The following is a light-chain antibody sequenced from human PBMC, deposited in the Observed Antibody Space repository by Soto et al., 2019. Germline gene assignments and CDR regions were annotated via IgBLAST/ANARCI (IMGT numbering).Light chain of an antibody. CDR3: SSYTSSSTPIYV. V-gene: IGLV2-14*01. CDR1: SSDVGGYNY. Sequence: QSVLAQPASVSVSPGQSITISCTGTSSDVGGYNYVSWYQQHPGRAPKLMIYDVSNRPSGVSTRFSGSKSGNTASLTISGLQAEDAADYSCSSYTSSSTPIYVFGTGTKVTVL. CDR2: DVS. J-gene: IGLJ1*01.